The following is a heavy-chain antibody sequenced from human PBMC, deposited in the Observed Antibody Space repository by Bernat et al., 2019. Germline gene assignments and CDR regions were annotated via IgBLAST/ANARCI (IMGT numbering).Heavy chain of an antibody. CDR3: ARGPGIAATGKAGDYMDV. CDR2: ISYDGSKK. V-gene: IGHV3-30*01. D-gene: IGHD6-13*01. CDR1: GFTFSSYA. J-gene: IGHJ6*03. Sequence: QVQLVESGGGVVQPGRSLRLSCAASGFTFSSYAMHWVRQAPGKGLEWVAVISYDGSKKYYADSVMGRLTISRDNSKDTLYLEMDSLRVEDTAVYYCARGPGIAATGKAGDYMDVWGKGTTVTVAS.